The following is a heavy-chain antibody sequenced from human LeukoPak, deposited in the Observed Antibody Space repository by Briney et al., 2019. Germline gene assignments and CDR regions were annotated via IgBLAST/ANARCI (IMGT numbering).Heavy chain of an antibody. D-gene: IGHD5-18*01. CDR2: INPNSGGT. CDR1: GYTFTGYY. Sequence: ASVKVSCKASGYTFTGYYMHWVRQAPGQGLEWMGRINPNSGGTNYAQKFQGRVTMTRDTSISTAYMELSRLRSDDTAVYYCARGREEGYSYGKIDPWGQGTLVTVSS. V-gene: IGHV1-2*06. CDR3: ARGREEGYSYGKIDP. J-gene: IGHJ5*02.